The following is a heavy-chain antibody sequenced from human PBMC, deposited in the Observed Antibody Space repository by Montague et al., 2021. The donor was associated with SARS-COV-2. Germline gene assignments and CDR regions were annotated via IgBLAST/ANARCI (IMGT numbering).Heavy chain of an antibody. Sequence: SETLSLTCTVSGGSISSSSYYWGWIRQPPGKGLEWIGSIDYSGRIYYNPSLKSRVTISVDTSKNQFSLKLNSVTAADTAVYYCTRLALLVAGGIGCFDPWGQGTLVTVSS. CDR2: IDYSGRI. CDR1: GGSISSSSYY. D-gene: IGHD1-1*01. CDR3: TRLALLVAGGIGCFDP. J-gene: IGHJ5*02. V-gene: IGHV4-39*01.